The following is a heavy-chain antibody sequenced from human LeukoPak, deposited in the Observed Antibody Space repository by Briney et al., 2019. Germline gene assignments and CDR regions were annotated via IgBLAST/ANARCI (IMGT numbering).Heavy chain of an antibody. CDR2: IYCSGST. Sequence: SETLSLTCTVSRGSISSYYWSWIRQPPGKGLEWIGYIYCSGSTNSNPSLKSRVTISVDTSKNQFSLKLRSVTAADTAVYYCARDLGYSYGPIEPHFDYWGQGTLVTVSS. CDR1: RGSISSYY. V-gene: IGHV4-59*01. D-gene: IGHD5-18*01. CDR3: ARDLGYSYGPIEPHFDY. J-gene: IGHJ4*02.